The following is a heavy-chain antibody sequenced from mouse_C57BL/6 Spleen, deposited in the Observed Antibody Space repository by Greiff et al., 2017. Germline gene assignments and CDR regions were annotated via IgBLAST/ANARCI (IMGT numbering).Heavy chain of an antibody. CDR2: INPNNGGT. V-gene: IGHV1-18*01. D-gene: IGHD2-2*01. CDR3: ARLVTTRGYFDY. Sequence: EVQLQQSGPELVKPGASVKIPCKASGYTFTDYNMAWVKQSHGKSLEWIGDINPNNGGTIYNQKFKGKATLTVDKSSSTAYMELRSLTSEDTAVYYCARLVTTRGYFDYWGQGTTLTVSS. J-gene: IGHJ2*01. CDR1: GYTFTDYN.